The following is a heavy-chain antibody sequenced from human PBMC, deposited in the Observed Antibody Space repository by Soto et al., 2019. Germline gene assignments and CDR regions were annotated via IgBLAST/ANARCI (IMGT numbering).Heavy chain of an antibody. D-gene: IGHD3-3*01. V-gene: IGHV4-30-4*08. CDR3: ARDNILGILYGGMDV. CDR1: GGPIRGSNYY. Sequence: SATLSLTCSVSGGPIRGSNYYWGWIRQPPGKGLEWIGYIYYSGSTYYSPSLKSRVTISVDTSKNQFSLKLSSVTAADTAVYYCARDNILGILYGGMDVWGQGTTVTVSS. J-gene: IGHJ6*02. CDR2: IYYSGST.